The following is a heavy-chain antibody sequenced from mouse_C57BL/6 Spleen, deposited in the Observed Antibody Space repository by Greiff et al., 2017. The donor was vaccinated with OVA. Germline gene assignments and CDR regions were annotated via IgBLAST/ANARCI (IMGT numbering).Heavy chain of an antibody. Sequence: QVQLKQSGAELVRPGTSVKMSCKASGYTFTNYWIGWAKQRPGHGLEWIGDIYPGGGYTNYNEKFKGKATLTADKSSSTAYMHFSSLTSEDSAIYYCAIYDYDDPWFAYWGQGTLVTVSA. CDR2: IYPGGGYT. CDR1: GYTFTNYW. V-gene: IGHV1-63*01. J-gene: IGHJ3*01. D-gene: IGHD2-4*01. CDR3: AIYDYDDPWFAY.